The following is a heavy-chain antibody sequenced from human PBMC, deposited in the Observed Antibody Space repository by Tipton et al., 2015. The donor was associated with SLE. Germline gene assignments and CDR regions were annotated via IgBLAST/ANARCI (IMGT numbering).Heavy chain of an antibody. CDR3: ARRGRSAWFPGV. CDR2: GYYNGVA. V-gene: IGHV4-59*11. Sequence: TLSLTCTVSGGATTSHYWSWIRQSPEKGLEWIGFGYYNGVARYNPSLKSRVTISVDTSRNQFSLRLTSATAADTAVYYCARRGRSAWFPGVWGQGTLVTVSS. D-gene: IGHD3-10*01. CDR1: GGATTSHY. J-gene: IGHJ4*02.